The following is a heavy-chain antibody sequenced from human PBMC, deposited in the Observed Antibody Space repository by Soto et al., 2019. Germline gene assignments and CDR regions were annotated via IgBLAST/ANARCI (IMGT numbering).Heavy chain of an antibody. CDR1: GFTFSSYA. CDR3: AKRGTINWFDP. V-gene: IGHV3-23*01. D-gene: IGHD1-1*01. J-gene: IGHJ5*02. CDR2: ISGSGGST. Sequence: GGSLRLSCAASGFTFSSYAMSWVRQAPGKGLEWVSTISGSGGSTDYADSVKGRFTISRDNSNNTLYLQMNSLRAEDTAVYYCAKRGTINWFDPWGQGTLVTSPQ.